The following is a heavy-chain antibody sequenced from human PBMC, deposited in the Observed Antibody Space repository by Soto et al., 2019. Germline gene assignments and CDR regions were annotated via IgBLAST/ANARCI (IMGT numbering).Heavy chain of an antibody. CDR1: GFTFSSYW. Sequence: GGSLRLSCAASGFTFSSYWMHWVRQAPGKGLVWVSRINSDGSSTSYADSVKGRFTISRDNAKNTLYLQMNSLRAEDTAVYYCARVTHDFWSGDYYGMDVWGQGTTVTVSS. V-gene: IGHV3-74*01. D-gene: IGHD3-3*01. CDR2: INSDGSST. CDR3: ARVTHDFWSGDYYGMDV. J-gene: IGHJ6*02.